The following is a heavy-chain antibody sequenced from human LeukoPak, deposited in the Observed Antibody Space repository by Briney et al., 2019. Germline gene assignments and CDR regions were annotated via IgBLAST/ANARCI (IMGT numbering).Heavy chain of an antibody. Sequence: PGGSLRLSCAASGFTFSSYGMNWVRQAPGKGLEWVSSISSSSSYIYYADSVKGRFTISRDNAKNSLYLQMNSLRAEDTAVYYCARDGVPYTYYYGSGRTGFDYWGQGTLVIVSS. D-gene: IGHD3-10*01. CDR2: ISSSSSYI. J-gene: IGHJ4*02. CDR1: GFTFSSYG. V-gene: IGHV3-21*01. CDR3: ARDGVPYTYYYGSGRTGFDY.